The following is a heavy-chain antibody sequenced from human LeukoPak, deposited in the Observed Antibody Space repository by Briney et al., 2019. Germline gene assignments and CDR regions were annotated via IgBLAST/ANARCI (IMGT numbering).Heavy chain of an antibody. D-gene: IGHD3-22*01. CDR1: GYSFTNYW. J-gene: IGHJ6*02. Sequence: GESLQISCKGSGYSFTNYWIGWVRQMPGKGLEWMGIIYPDDCDTKYSPSFQGQVTFSADKSIRTAYLQWSSLKASDTAMYYCARLGDDSSGYYLPNYYGMDVWGQGTTVTVSS. V-gene: IGHV5-51*01. CDR3: ARLGDDSSGYYLPNYYGMDV. CDR2: IYPDDCDT.